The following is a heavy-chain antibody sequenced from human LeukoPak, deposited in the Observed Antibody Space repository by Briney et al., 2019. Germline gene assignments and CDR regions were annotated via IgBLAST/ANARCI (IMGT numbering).Heavy chain of an antibody. CDR2: ISGSGGST. Sequence: GGSLRLSCAASGFTFSSYAMSWVRQAPGKGLEWVSGISGSGGSTYYADSAKGRFSFSRDNSKNTPYLQMNSLRTEDTAVYYCAKSAAATRNNWFDPWGQGTLVTVSS. CDR1: GFTFSSYA. D-gene: IGHD2-15*01. J-gene: IGHJ5*02. CDR3: AKSAAATRNNWFDP. V-gene: IGHV3-23*01.